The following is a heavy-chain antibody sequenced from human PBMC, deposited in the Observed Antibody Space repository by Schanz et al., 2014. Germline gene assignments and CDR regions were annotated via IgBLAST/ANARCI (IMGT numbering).Heavy chain of an antibody. CDR2: ISAYSGNS. CDR3: ARFNSGSHSPPYYYYGMDV. D-gene: IGHD1-26*01. CDR1: GYTLTGFG. Sequence: QVQLVQSGAEVKKPGASVKVSCKASGYTLTGFGVSWVRQAPGQGREWMGWISAYSGNSKYAQKPPSLLTMTTDTSTNTAYMELRSLTSDDTAVYYCARFNSGSHSPPYYYYGMDVWGQGTTVTVSS. V-gene: IGHV1-18*01. J-gene: IGHJ6*02.